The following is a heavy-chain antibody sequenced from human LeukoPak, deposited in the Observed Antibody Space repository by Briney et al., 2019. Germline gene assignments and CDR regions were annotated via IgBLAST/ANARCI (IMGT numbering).Heavy chain of an antibody. CDR2: IYYSGST. J-gene: IGHJ3*02. CDR1: GSSVSTFY. CDR3: ARLSRDAFDI. Sequence: SETLSLTCIVSGSSVSTFYWSWLRQSPGTGLEWIGYIYYSGSTNYNPSLKSRVTISVDTSKNQFSLKLSSVTAADTAVYYCARLSRDAFDIWGQGTMVTVSS. V-gene: IGHV4-59*02.